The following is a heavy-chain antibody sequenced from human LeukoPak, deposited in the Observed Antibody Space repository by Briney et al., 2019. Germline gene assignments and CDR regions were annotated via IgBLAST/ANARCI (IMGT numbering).Heavy chain of an antibody. Sequence: GGSLRLSCAASGFTFSSYSMNWVRQAPGKGLEWVSCITTISSYIYYADSVKGRFTISRDNAKKSLYLQMNSLRAEDTAVYDCARGGSRRWCYFGYCGAGKLGSVSS. CDR3: ARGGSRRWCYFGY. CDR2: ITTISSYI. J-gene: IGHJ4*02. V-gene: IGHV3-21*01. CDR1: GFTFSSYS. D-gene: IGHD6-13*01.